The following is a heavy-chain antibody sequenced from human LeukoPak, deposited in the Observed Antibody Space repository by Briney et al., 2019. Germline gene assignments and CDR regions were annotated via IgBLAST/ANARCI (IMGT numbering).Heavy chain of an antibody. CDR1: GFTFSSYW. CDR3: ARVEHILTGFYAYYFDS. D-gene: IGHD3-9*01. V-gene: IGHV3-7*01. Sequence: PGGSLRLSCAASGFTFSSYWMSWVRQAPGKGLEWVANIKQDGSVIYYVDSVKGRFTISRDNAKNSLYLQMNSLRAEDTAVYYCARVEHILTGFYAYYFDSWGQGTLVTVSS. CDR2: IKQDGSVI. J-gene: IGHJ4*02.